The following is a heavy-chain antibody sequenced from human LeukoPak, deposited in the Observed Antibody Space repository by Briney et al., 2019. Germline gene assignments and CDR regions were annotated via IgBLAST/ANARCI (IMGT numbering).Heavy chain of an antibody. CDR2: ISGSGGST. CDR1: GFTFSTYA. Sequence: GGSLRLSCAASGFTFSTYAMGWVRQAPGKGLEWVSAISGSGGSTFYADSVKGRFTISRDNSKNTMYLQMNSLRVEDTAVYYCAKDRPAAGDYWGQGTLVTVSS. D-gene: IGHD6-25*01. CDR3: AKDRPAAGDY. J-gene: IGHJ4*02. V-gene: IGHV3-23*01.